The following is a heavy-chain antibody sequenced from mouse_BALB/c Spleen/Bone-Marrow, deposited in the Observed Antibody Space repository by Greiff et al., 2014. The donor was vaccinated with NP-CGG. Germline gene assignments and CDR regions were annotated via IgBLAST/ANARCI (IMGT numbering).Heavy chain of an antibody. CDR2: VDPANGNS. D-gene: IGHD1-2*01. CDR1: GFNIKSTY. J-gene: IGHJ2*01. Sequence: DVKLVESGAELVKPGASVKLSCTVFGFNIKSTYIHWVKQRPEQGLEWIGWVDPANGNSKCDPRFQGKATITADSSSNTAYLQPSSLTSEDTAVNYCALHYARQFDYWGQGTTVTVSS. CDR3: ALHYARQFDY. V-gene: IGHV14-3*02.